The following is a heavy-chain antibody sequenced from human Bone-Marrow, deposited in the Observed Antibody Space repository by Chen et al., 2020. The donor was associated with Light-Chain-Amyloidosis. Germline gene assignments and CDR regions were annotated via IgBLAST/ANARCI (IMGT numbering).Heavy chain of an antibody. Sequence: QVQLVQSGAEEKKPGASVKVSCKASGYTFTSYDITWVRQATGQGLEWMGWVNPNSGNTGYAQKFQGRVTMTMNTSISTAYMELNSLRSEDTAVYYCSRVPPYCPGGICNQVHYYYYMDVWGKGTTVTVSS. CDR3: SRVPPYCPGGICNQVHYYYYMDV. D-gene: IGHD2-15*01. V-gene: IGHV1-8*01. J-gene: IGHJ6*03. CDR1: GYTFTSYD. CDR2: VNPNSGNT.